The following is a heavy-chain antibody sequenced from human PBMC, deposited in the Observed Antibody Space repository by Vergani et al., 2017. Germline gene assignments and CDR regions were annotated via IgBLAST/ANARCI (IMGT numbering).Heavy chain of an antibody. CDR1: GFTFSSYW. CDR2: INSDGSTT. D-gene: IGHD6-19*01. V-gene: IGHV3-74*01. J-gene: IGHJ4*02. CDR3: TRLAGTLN. Sequence: EVQLVESGGGLAQPGGSLRLSCAASGFTFSSYWMNWVRQAPGKGLVWVSRINSDGSTTSYADSVKGRFTISRDNAKNTLYLQMNSLRVEDTAIYYCTRLAGTLNWGQGTLVTVSS.